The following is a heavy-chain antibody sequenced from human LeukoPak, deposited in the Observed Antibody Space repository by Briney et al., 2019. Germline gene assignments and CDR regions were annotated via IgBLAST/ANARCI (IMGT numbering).Heavy chain of an antibody. CDR3: AKGYYDILTDYFHNWFNP. Sequence: GGSLRLSCAASGFTVSSNYMSWVRQAPGKGLEWVSVIYSGGSTYYADSVKGRFTISRDNSKNTLYLQMNSLRAEDTAVYYCAKGYYDILTDYFHNWFNPWGQGTLVIVSS. CDR2: IYSGGST. D-gene: IGHD3-9*01. J-gene: IGHJ5*02. V-gene: IGHV3-66*01. CDR1: GFTVSSNY.